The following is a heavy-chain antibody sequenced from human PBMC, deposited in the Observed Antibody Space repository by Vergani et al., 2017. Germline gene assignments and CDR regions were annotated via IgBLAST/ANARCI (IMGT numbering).Heavy chain of an antibody. D-gene: IGHD6-19*01. Sequence: VQLQQWGAGLLKPSETLSLTCAVSGGSFSGYYWSWIRQPPGKGLEWIGEINHSGSTNYNPSLKSRVTISVDTSKNQFSLKLCSVTAADTAVYYCARIYSSGWYSGWYYMDVWGKGTTVTVSS. CDR1: GGSFSGYY. CDR3: ARIYSSGWYSGWYYMDV. V-gene: IGHV4-34*01. J-gene: IGHJ6*03. CDR2: INHSGST.